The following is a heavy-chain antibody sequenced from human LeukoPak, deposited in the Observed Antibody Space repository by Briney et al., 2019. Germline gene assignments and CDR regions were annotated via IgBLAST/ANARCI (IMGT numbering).Heavy chain of an antibody. V-gene: IGHV3-21*01. D-gene: IGHD3-10*02. CDR2: ISSGSTYI. CDR1: GFTFSSYA. J-gene: IGHJ6*04. CDR3: AELGITMIGGV. Sequence: GGSLRLSCAASGFTFSSYAINWVRQAPGKGLEWVSSISSGSTYIYYADSVKGRFTISRDNAKNSLSLQMNSLRAEDTAVYYCAELGITMIGGVWGKGTTVTISS.